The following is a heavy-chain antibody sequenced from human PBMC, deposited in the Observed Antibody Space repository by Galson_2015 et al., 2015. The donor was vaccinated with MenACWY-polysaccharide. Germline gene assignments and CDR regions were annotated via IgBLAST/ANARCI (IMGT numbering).Heavy chain of an antibody. CDR3: ARITGGEYFQY. D-gene: IGHD3-10*01. V-gene: IGHV5-51*03. Sequence: QSGAEVKKPGESLKISCTGLGYSFTSYWIGWVRQMPGKCLEWMGIIYPGGSDARFSPSFQGQVTMSVDKSISTAYLQWNSLKASDTAIYYCARITGGEYFQYWGQGALVTV. CDR2: IYPGGSDA. J-gene: IGHJ1*01. CDR1: GYSFTSYW.